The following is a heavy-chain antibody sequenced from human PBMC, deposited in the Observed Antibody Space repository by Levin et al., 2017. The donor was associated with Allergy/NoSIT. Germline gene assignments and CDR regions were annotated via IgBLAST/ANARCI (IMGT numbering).Heavy chain of an antibody. J-gene: IGHJ6*03. V-gene: IGHV3-15*01. CDR1: GFSFSHAW. D-gene: IGHD2-21*01. CDR2: IKSKTDGERA. Sequence: GGSLRLSCTASGFSFSHAWMSWVRQAPGKGLEWVGRIKSKTDGERADYAAPLKGRFTISRDDSKDTLYLLMNSLQSEDTAEYYCTRHSRGGLFYYYYMDVWGKGTTVTVSS. CDR3: TRHSRGGLFYYYYMDV.